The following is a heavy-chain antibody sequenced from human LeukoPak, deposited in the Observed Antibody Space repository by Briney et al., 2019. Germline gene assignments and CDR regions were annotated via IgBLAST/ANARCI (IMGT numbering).Heavy chain of an antibody. CDR2: INPNSGGT. D-gene: IGHD3-10*01. CDR3: ARDGSGSYYKSWFDP. J-gene: IGHJ5*02. CDR1: GYTFTGYY. Sequence: GGSVKVSCKASGYTFTGYYMHWVRQAPGQGLEWMGWINPNSGGTNYAQKFQGRVTMTRDTSISTAYMELSRLRSDDTAVYYCARDGSGSYYKSWFDPWGQGTLVTVSS. V-gene: IGHV1-2*02.